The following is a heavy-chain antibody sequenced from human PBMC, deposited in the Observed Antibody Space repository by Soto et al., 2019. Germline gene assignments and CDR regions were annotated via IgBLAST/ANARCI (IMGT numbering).Heavy chain of an antibody. CDR2: ISYDGSNK. CDR1: GFTFSSYG. CDR3: AKGQARLVPDY. V-gene: IGHV3-30*18. Sequence: QVQLVESGGGVVQPGRSLRLSCAASGFTFSSYGMHWVRQAPGKGLEWVAVISYDGSNKYYADSVKGRFTISRDNSKNTLYLQMNSLRAEDTAVYYCAKGQARLVPDYWGQGTLVTVSS. J-gene: IGHJ4*02. D-gene: IGHD6-6*01.